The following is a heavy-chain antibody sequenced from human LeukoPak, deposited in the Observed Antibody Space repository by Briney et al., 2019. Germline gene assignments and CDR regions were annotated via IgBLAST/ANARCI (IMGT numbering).Heavy chain of an antibody. Sequence: GGSLRLSCTASGFTFGDHAMSWVRQAPGKGLEWVGFIRSKAYGGTTEYPASVKGRFTISRDDSEGIAYLQMNSLRIDDTAVYYCARGPIHLWLHNGMDVWGQGTTVIVFS. D-gene: IGHD5-18*01. J-gene: IGHJ6*02. CDR1: GFTFGDHA. CDR2: IRSKAYGGTT. CDR3: ARGPIHLWLHNGMDV. V-gene: IGHV3-49*04.